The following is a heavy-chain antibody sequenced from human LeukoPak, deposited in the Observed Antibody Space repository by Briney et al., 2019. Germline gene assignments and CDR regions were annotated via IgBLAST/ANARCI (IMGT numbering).Heavy chain of an antibody. CDR3: ASRIAAAGTDDY. Sequence: ASVKVSCKASGYTFTIYDINWVRQATGQGLEWMGWMNPNSGNTGYAQKFRGRVTMTRSTSISTAYMELSSLRSEDTAVYYCASRIAAAGTDDYWGQGTLVTVSS. D-gene: IGHD6-13*01. J-gene: IGHJ4*02. CDR1: GYTFTIYD. CDR2: MNPNSGNT. V-gene: IGHV1-8*01.